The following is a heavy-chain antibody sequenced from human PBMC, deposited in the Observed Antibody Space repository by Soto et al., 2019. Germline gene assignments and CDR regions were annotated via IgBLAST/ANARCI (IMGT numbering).Heavy chain of an antibody. Sequence: GGSLRLSCAASGFTVTSSAMSWVRQAPGGGLEWVSGISDSGGSTYSAASVKGRFTISRDISKNTLYLQMNNLRAEDTAVYYCARAGYSSSYYYYYHMDVWGKATTVTVSS. CDR3: ARAGYSSSYYYYYHMDV. J-gene: IGHJ6*03. CDR1: GFTVTSSA. D-gene: IGHD3-22*01. V-gene: IGHV3-23*01. CDR2: ISDSGGST.